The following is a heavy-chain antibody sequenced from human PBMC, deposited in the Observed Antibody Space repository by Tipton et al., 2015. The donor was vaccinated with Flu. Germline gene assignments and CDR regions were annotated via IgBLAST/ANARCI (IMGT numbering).Heavy chain of an antibody. V-gene: IGHV1-18*01. CDR1: GYTFTSYG. J-gene: IGHJ6*02. CDR3: ARDRPPNGFWSGDSLRGYFYCGMDV. D-gene: IGHD3-3*01. CDR2: ISAYNGNT. Sequence: QLVQSGAEVKKPGASVKVSCKASGYTFTSYGISWVRQAPGQGLEWMGWISAYNGNTNYAQKLQGRVTMTTDTSTSTAYMELRSLRSDDTAVYYCARDRPPNGFWSGDSLRGYFYCGMDVWGQGTTVTVSS.